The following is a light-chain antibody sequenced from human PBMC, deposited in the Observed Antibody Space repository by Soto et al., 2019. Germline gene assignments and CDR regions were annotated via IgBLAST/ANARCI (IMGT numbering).Light chain of an antibody. CDR2: DVS. Sequence: QSALTQPPSLSWSPGPSITISCTGNISDVGGYNYVSWYQQHPGKAPKLMIYDVSNRPSGVSNRFSGSKSGNTASLTISGLQAEDEADYYCSSYTSSSMGVFGTGTKVTVL. V-gene: IGLV2-14*01. CDR1: ISDVGGYNY. J-gene: IGLJ1*01. CDR3: SSYTSSSMGV.